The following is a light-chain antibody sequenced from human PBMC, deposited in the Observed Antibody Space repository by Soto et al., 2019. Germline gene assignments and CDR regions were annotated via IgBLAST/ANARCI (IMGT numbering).Light chain of an antibody. Sequence: IQLTQSPSSLSASVGDRVTITCRAGQDIGSALAWYQQRPGKAPKLLLYDASNLEAGVPSRFSGSGSGTDFTLTITSLXXXXFATYYCQQFNGFPLTFGGGTKVQIK. CDR2: DAS. CDR1: QDIGSA. V-gene: IGKV1-13*02. CDR3: QQFNGFPLT. J-gene: IGKJ4*01.